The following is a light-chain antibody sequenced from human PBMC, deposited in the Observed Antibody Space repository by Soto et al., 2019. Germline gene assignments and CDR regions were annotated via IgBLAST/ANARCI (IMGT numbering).Light chain of an antibody. V-gene: IGKV3-20*01. CDR2: GAS. CDR3: QQYGSSPPP. CDR1: QSVSSSY. J-gene: IGKJ1*01. Sequence: EIVLTQSPGTLSLSPGERATLSCRASQSVSSSYLAWYQQKPGQAPRLLIYGASSRATGIPDRFSGSGSGTNFTLTISRLESKDRAVYSGQQYGSSPPPFGEGTKVDIK.